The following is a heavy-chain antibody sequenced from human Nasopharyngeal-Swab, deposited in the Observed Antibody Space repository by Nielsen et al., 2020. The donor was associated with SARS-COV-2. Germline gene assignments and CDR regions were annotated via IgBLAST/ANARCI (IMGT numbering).Heavy chain of an antibody. CDR2: IKSKTDGGTT. D-gene: IGHD6-13*01. J-gene: IGHJ6*03. CDR1: GFTFSNAW. Sequence: GASLKISCAASGFTFSNAWMSWVRQAPGKGLEWVGSIKSKTDGGTTDYAAPVKGRFTISRDDSKNTLYLQMNSLKTEDTAVYYCTTDLAAAGDYYYYYYMDVWGKGTTVTVSS. CDR3: TTDLAAAGDYYYYYYMDV. V-gene: IGHV3-15*01.